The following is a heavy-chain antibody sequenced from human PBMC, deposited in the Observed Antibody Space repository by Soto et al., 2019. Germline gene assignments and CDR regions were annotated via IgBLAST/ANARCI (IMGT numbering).Heavy chain of an antibody. CDR3: ARGPLGDFWSGYLLYYFDY. CDR2: IYYSGST. J-gene: IGHJ4*02. D-gene: IGHD3-3*01. V-gene: IGHV4-59*01. CDR1: GGSISSYY. Sequence: SETLSLTCTVSGGSISSYYWSWIRQPPGKGLEWIGYIYYSGSTNYNPSLKSRVTISVDTSKNQFSLKLSSVTAADTAVYYCARGPLGDFWSGYLLYYFDYWGQGTLVTVSS.